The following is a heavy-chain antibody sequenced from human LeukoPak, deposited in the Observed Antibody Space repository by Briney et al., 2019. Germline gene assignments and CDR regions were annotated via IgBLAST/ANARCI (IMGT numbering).Heavy chain of an antibody. D-gene: IGHD6-13*01. J-gene: IGHJ4*02. CDR2: ISRRDNTM. Sequence: GGSLRLSCAASGFTFSSFGMSWVRQAPGKGLEWLSYISRRDNTMSYADSVRGRFITSRDNAKNSLYLQMNSLRAEDTAVYYCAIIPRAAAGPSARSPFHYWGQGTLVTVSS. CDR1: GFTFSSFG. V-gene: IGHV3-48*01. CDR3: AIIPRAAAGPSARSPFHY.